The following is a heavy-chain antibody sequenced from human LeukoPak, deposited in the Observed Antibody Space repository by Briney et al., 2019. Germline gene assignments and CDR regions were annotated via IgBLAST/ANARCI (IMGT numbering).Heavy chain of an antibody. Sequence: SGTLSLTCAVSGDSIISNNWWSWVRQSPGKGLEWIGEIFHSGTTKYIPSLKSRVTISVDKSKNQFSLKLRSVTAADTAVYYCARGGRRDGLDYWGQGTLVTVSS. V-gene: IGHV4-4*02. CDR1: GDSIISNNW. CDR2: IFHSGTT. J-gene: IGHJ4*02. CDR3: ARGGRRDGLDY. D-gene: IGHD5-24*01.